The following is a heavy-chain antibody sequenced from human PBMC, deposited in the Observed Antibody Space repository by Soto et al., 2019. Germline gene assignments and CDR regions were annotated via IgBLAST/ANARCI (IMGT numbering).Heavy chain of an antibody. CDR1: GYTFGNYG. J-gene: IGHJ4*02. CDR3: ARNTTTVTQIPFDY. D-gene: IGHD4-17*01. CDR2: ISASNGYT. V-gene: IGHV1-18*01. Sequence: QVQLVQSGAEVKKPGASVKVSCRASGYTFGNYGITWVRQAPGQGLEWMGWISASNGYTNYAQNLQGRVTMPTDTSTSTAYMELRSLRSDDTAVYYWARNTTTVTQIPFDYWGQGTLVTVSS.